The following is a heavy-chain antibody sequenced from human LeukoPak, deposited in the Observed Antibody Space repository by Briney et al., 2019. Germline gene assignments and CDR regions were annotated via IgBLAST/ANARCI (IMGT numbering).Heavy chain of an antibody. J-gene: IGHJ4*02. CDR3: ARWRYSGYDFGY. CDR2: INPNSGGT. V-gene: IGHV1-2*06. CDR1: GYTFTGYY. D-gene: IGHD5-12*01. Sequence: GASVKVSCKASGYTFTGYYMHWVRQAPVQGLEWRGRINPNSGGTNYAQKFQGRVTMTRDTSISTAYMELSRLRSDDTAVYYCARWRYSGYDFGYWGQGTLVTVSS.